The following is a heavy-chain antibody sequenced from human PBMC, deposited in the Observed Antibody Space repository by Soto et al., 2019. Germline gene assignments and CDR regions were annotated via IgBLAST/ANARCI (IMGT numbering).Heavy chain of an antibody. CDR1: GFTFSSYG. D-gene: IGHD6-6*01. CDR3: VKVRSSSSGLGYYYGMDV. CDR2: ISYDGSNK. Sequence: GGSLRLSCAASGFTFSSYGVHWVRQAPGKGLERVAVISYDGSNKYYADSVKGRFTISRDNSKNTLYLQMNSLRAEDTAVYYCVKVRSSSSGLGYYYGMDVWGQGTTVTVSS. J-gene: IGHJ6*02. V-gene: IGHV3-30*18.